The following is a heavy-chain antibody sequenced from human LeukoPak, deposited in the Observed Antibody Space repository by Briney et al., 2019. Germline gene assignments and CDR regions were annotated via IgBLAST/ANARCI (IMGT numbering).Heavy chain of an antibody. D-gene: IGHD3-3*01. CDR1: GCTFSSCA. V-gene: IGHV3-23*01. J-gene: IGHJ6*02. Sequence: PGGSLRLSCTASGCTFSSCAMSWVRHAPGQGLDWVSAMSGSGGSRYYADSVKDRLTISRDNSKITLYVQMNGLRAEDTAVYYCAEDIEAFTIFGLDVWGQGTTVTVSS. CDR2: MSGSGGSR. CDR3: AEDIEAFTIFGLDV.